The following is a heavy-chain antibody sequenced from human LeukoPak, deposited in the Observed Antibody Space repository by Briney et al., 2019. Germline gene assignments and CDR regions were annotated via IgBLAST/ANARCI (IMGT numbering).Heavy chain of an antibody. CDR3: VLFVEIVVVPAADPTFDAFDI. Sequence: GASVKVSCKASGYTFTSYGISWVRQAPGQGLEWMGWISAYNGNTNYAQKLQGRVTMTTDTSTSTAYMELRSLRSDDTAVYYCVLFVEIVVVPAADPTFDAFDIWGQGTMVTVSS. J-gene: IGHJ3*02. D-gene: IGHD2-2*01. V-gene: IGHV1-18*01. CDR2: ISAYNGNT. CDR1: GYTFTSYG.